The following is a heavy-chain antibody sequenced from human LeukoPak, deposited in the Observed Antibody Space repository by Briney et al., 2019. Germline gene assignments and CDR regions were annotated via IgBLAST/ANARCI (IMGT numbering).Heavy chain of an antibody. CDR3: ARLDVDRYYYYGMDV. J-gene: IGHJ6*02. V-gene: IGHV3-20*04. D-gene: IGHD5-24*01. Sequence: PGGSLRLSCAASGFTFDDYGMSWVRQAPGKGLEWVPGINWNGGSTGYADSVKGRFTISRDNAKNSLYLQMNSLRAEDTAVYYCARLDVDRYYYYGMDVWGQGTTVTVSS. CDR2: INWNGGST. CDR1: GFTFDDYG.